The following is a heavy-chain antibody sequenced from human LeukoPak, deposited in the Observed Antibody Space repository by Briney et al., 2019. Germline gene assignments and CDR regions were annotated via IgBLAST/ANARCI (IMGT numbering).Heavy chain of an antibody. CDR2: IRHDGSDV. CDR3: VRDCSGSDFSLDY. V-gene: IGHV3-7*04. D-gene: IGHD3-10*02. CDR1: GFNLDNYY. J-gene: IGHJ4*02. Sequence: AGGSLRLSCLGPGFNLDNYYMSRVRQAPGKVLERVAYIRHDGSDVCNVDSVRGRFTISRDNAKNSVFLQMNSLRGEDTAVYYCVRDCSGSDFSLDYWGQGTLVTVSS.